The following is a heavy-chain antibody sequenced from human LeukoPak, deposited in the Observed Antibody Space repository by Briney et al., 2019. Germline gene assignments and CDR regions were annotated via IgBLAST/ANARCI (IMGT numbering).Heavy chain of an antibody. Sequence: PSETLSLTCVVSGGSVSGYYWGWIRQPPGRGLEWVGYVYYSGSTNYNPSFKSRITISVDTSRNQFSLQLSSVTAADTAVYYCARIHRYCSGGACYVLDNWGQGTLVAVSS. CDR1: GGSVSGYY. J-gene: IGHJ4*02. V-gene: IGHV4-59*02. CDR2: VYYSGST. D-gene: IGHD2-15*01. CDR3: ARIHRYCSGGACYVLDN.